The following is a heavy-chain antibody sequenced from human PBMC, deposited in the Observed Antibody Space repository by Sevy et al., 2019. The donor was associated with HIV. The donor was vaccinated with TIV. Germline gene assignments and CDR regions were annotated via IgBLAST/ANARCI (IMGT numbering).Heavy chain of an antibody. CDR2: IVGSSSTI. D-gene: IGHD1-26*01. CDR1: GFTFSIYT. J-gene: IGHJ3*02. Sequence: GGSLRLSCAASGFTFSIYTMTWVRQAPGKGLECVSYIVGSSSTIYYADSVKGRFTISRDNAKNSLYLQMNSLRAEDTAVYYCAGEIVGGPFDIWGQGTMVTVSS. V-gene: IGHV3-48*01. CDR3: AGEIVGGPFDI.